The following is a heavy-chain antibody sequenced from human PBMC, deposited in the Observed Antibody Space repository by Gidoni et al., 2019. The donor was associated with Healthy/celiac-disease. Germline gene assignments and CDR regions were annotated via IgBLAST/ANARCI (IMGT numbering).Heavy chain of an antibody. CDR1: GGSICSSNW. V-gene: IGHV4-4*02. CDR3: ARDGSAAAEADYYYYMDV. CDR2: IYHSGST. Sequence: QVQPQESGPGLVKPSGTLSLTCAVSGGSICSSNWWSWVRQPPGKGLEWIGEIYHSGSTNYNPSLKSRVTISVDKSKNQFSLKLSSVTAADTAVYYCARDGSAAAEADYYYYMDVWGKGTTVTVSS. D-gene: IGHD6-13*01. J-gene: IGHJ6*03.